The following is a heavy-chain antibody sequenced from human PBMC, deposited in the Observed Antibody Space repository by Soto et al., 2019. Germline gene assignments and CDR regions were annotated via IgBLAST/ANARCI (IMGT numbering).Heavy chain of an antibody. CDR3: ARVNYYEKSGYRHFDY. Sequence: GGSLRLSCAASGFTFSSYSMNWVRQAPGKGLAWVSHVSKDGSSTMYADSVKGRFTISRDNVKNTLYLQMNSLRVEDTALYYCARVNYYEKSGYRHFDYWGQGTLVTVSS. D-gene: IGHD3-22*01. CDR2: VSKDGSST. V-gene: IGHV3-74*03. CDR1: GFTFSSYS. J-gene: IGHJ4*02.